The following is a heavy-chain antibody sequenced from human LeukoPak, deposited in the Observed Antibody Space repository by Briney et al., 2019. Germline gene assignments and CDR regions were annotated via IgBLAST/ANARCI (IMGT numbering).Heavy chain of an antibody. CDR3: ATGLTWMEYYFDY. J-gene: IGHJ4*02. CDR1: GFTFSDYY. CDR2: ISSSGSTI. V-gene: IGHV3-11*01. D-gene: IGHD3-3*01. Sequence: NPGGSLRLSCAASGFTFSDYYMSWIRQAPGKGLEWVSYISSSGSTIYYADSVKGRFTISRDNAKNSLYLQMNSLRAEDTAVYYCATGLTWMEYYFDYWGQGTLVTVSS.